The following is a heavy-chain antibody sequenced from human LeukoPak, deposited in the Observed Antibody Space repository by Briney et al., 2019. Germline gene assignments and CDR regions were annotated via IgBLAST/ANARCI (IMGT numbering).Heavy chain of an antibody. J-gene: IGHJ4*02. V-gene: IGHV3-66*01. Sequence: GGSLRLSCAASGFTVSSNYMSWVRQAPGKGLEWVSIIYSGGSTYYADSVKGRFTISRDNSKNTLYLQMNSLRAEDTAVYYCARANWGHPMYYFDYWGQGTLVTISS. D-gene: IGHD7-27*01. CDR1: GFTVSSNY. CDR2: IYSGGST. CDR3: ARANWGHPMYYFDY.